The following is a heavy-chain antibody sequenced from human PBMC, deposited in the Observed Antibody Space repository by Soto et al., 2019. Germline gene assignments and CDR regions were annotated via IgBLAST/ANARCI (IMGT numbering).Heavy chain of an antibody. J-gene: IGHJ4*02. CDR3: ATVSYVGGTDY. V-gene: IGHV4-4*07. CDR2: IYSSEII. Sequence: QVQLQESGPGLVKPSETLSLTCTVSGVSISSFYWSWIRQPAGKGLEWIGRIYSSEIINYNPSLTSRVIMSLDTSKNQFSLKLTSVTAADTAVYFCATVSYVGGTDYWGQGILVTVSS. D-gene: IGHD5-18*01. CDR1: GVSISSFY.